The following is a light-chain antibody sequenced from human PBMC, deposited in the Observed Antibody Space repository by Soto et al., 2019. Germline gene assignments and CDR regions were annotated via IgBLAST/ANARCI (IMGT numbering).Light chain of an antibody. CDR1: SSNIGAGYD. Sequence: QSVLTQPPSVSGAPGQRVTISCTGSSSNIGAGYDVHWYQQLPGTAPKLLIYGNSNRPSGVPDRFSGSKSGTSASLAITGLQAEDEADYYCQSYDSSLSCYPFGTGIKLTV. V-gene: IGLV1-40*01. CDR3: QSYDSSLSCYP. J-gene: IGLJ1*01. CDR2: GNS.